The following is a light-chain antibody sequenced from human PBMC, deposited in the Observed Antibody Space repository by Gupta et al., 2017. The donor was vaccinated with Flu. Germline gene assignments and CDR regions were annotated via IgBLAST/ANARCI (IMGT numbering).Light chain of an antibody. CDR1: NSYNGAYNS. CDR2: EVS. V-gene: IGLV2-14*01. CDR3: GSYGAVGV. J-gene: IGLJ2*01. Sequence: SALTQPAPVSGSPGPSIAISCTGPNSYNGAYNSGSWYQQNPGKAAKRVIYEVSNRPSGVSTRCSGSKSGNTCSLTISGLQAEDEADYYCGSYGAVGVFGGGTKVTVL.